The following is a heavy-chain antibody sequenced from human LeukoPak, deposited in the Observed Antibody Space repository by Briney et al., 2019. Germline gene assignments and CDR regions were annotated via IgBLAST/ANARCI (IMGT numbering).Heavy chain of an antibody. CDR1: GGTFSSYA. J-gene: IGHJ4*02. CDR2: IIPIFGTA. V-gene: IGHV1-69*05. Sequence: SSVKVSCKASGGTFSSYAISWVRQAPGQGLEWMGGIIPIFGTANYAQKFQGRVAITTDESTSTAYMELSSLRSEDTAVYYCARDHDILTGYLDYWGQGTLVTVSS. D-gene: IGHD3-9*01. CDR3: ARDHDILTGYLDY.